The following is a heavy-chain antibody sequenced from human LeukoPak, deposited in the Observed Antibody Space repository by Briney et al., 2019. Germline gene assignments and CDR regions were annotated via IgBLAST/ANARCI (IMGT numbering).Heavy chain of an antibody. D-gene: IGHD3-10*01. Sequence: GESLKISCKGSGYLFTSYWIAWVRQMPGKGLEWMGIIYPADSDTRYSPSFQGQVTISADKSISTAFLRWTSLKASDTAIYYCARGRGTGSPIGPRYFDLWGCGTLVTVSS. V-gene: IGHV5-51*01. J-gene: IGHJ2*01. CDR3: ARGRGTGSPIGPRYFDL. CDR2: IYPADSDT. CDR1: GYLFTSYW.